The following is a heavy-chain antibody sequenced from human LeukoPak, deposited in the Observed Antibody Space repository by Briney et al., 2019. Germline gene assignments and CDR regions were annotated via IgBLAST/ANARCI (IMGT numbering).Heavy chain of an antibody. D-gene: IGHD2-2*01. Sequence: GGSLRLSCAASGFTFSSYSMNWVRQAPGKGLEWVSSISSSSSYIYYADSVKGRSTISRDNAKNSLYLQMNSLRAEDTAVYYCARDPHAPGAFDIWGQGTMVTVS. V-gene: IGHV3-21*01. CDR3: ARDPHAPGAFDI. J-gene: IGHJ3*02. CDR1: GFTFSSYS. CDR2: ISSSSSYI.